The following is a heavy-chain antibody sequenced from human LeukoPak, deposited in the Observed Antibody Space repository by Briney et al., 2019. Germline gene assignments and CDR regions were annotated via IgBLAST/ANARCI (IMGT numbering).Heavy chain of an antibody. CDR3: ARERVAARREGFDP. Sequence: GGSLRLSCTASGFTVSSYYMTWVRQAPGKGLECVSIIYSGGSTYYADSVKGRFTISRDSSKNTLYLQMNSLRPEDTAVYYCARERVAARREGFDPWGQGTLVTVSS. J-gene: IGHJ5*02. CDR1: GFTVSSYY. CDR2: IYSGGST. D-gene: IGHD6-6*01. V-gene: IGHV3-66*02.